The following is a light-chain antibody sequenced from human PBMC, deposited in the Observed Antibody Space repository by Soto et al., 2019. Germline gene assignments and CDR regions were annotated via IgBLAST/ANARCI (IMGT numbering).Light chain of an antibody. CDR2: DNS. CDR1: SSNIGAGHD. CDR3: QSYDSNLSGVV. Sequence: QSVLTQPPSVSGAPGQRVTISCTGSSSNIGAGHDVHWYQQLPGTAPKLLIYDNSNRPSGVPDRFSGSKSGASASLAITGLQAEDEADYYCQSYDSNLSGVVFGGGTQLTVL. V-gene: IGLV1-40*01. J-gene: IGLJ7*01.